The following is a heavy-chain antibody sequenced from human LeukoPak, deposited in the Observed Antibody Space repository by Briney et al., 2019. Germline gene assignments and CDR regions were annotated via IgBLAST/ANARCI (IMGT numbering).Heavy chain of an antibody. CDR3: ARHRLPGYYYYGMDG. D-gene: IGHD4-17*01. J-gene: IGHJ6*02. CDR1: GGSIRSFY. Sequence: PSETLSLTCTVSGGSIRSFYWSWIRQPPGKGLEWIGYIYYSGSTTYNPSLKSRVIISVDTSKNQFSLNLTSVTAADTAIYYCARHRLPGYYYYGMDGWGQGTTVTVSS. CDR2: IYYSGST. V-gene: IGHV4-59*08.